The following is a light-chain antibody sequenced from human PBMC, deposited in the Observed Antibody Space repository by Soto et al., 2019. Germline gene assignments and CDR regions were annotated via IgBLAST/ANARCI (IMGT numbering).Light chain of an antibody. J-gene: IGKJ1*01. CDR2: AAS. V-gene: IGKV1-39*01. Sequence: DIQMTQSPSSLSASVGDRVTITCRASQSISTYLNWYQQKAGLAPKLLIYAASSLQSGVPSRFSGSGSGTDFTLTNSSLQPEDFATYYCQQTYSTPPTFGQGTKVDIK. CDR3: QQTYSTPPT. CDR1: QSISTY.